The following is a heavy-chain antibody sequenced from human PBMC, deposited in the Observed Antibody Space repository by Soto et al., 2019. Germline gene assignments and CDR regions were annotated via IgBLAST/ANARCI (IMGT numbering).Heavy chain of an antibody. CDR3: ARDQAVPAAIVSPFDY. J-gene: IGHJ4*02. D-gene: IGHD2-2*01. CDR1: GFTFSSYS. V-gene: IGHV3-21*01. Sequence: PGGSLRLSCAASGFTFSSYSMNWVRQAPGKGLEWVSSISSSSSYIYYADSVKGRFTISRDNAKNSLYLQMNSLRAEDTAVYYCARDQAVPAAIVSPFDYWGQGTLVTVSS. CDR2: ISSSSSYI.